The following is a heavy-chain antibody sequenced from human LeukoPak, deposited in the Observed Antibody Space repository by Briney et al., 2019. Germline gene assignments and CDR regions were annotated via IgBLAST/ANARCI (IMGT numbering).Heavy chain of an antibody. V-gene: IGHV4-61*02. CDR2: IYNSGTTNYKEST. D-gene: IGHD3-9*01. CDR3: ARLLSYDILTDNYYKYYMDV. Sequence: KSSETLSLTCTISGGSVSSGSVSSGTYSWSWIRQPAGKGLEWIGRIYNSGTTNYKESTNYNPSLKSRVSISVSTSKKQFSLKLTSVTAADTAVYYCARLLSYDILTDNYYKYYMDVWGKGTTVTVSS. J-gene: IGHJ6*03. CDR1: GGSVSSGSVSSGTYS.